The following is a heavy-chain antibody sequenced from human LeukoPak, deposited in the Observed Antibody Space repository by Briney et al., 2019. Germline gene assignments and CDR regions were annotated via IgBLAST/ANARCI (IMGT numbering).Heavy chain of an antibody. CDR3: ARFVGYDSSGYPRYYFDY. J-gene: IGHJ4*02. CDR2: IYSGGST. D-gene: IGHD3-22*01. V-gene: IGHV3-66*01. Sequence: GGSLRLSCEASGFTFSSYGMSWVRQAPGKGLEWVSVIYSGGSTYYADSVKGRFTISRDNSKNTLYLQMNSLRAEDTAVYYCARFVGYDSSGYPRYYFDYWGQGTLVTVSS. CDR1: GFTFSSYG.